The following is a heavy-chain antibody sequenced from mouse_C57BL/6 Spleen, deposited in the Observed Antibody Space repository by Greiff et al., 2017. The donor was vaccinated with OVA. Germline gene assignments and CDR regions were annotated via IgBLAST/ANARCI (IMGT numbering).Heavy chain of an antibody. Sequence: QVQLQQSGAELARPGASVKMSCKASGYTFTSYTMHWVKQRPGQGLEWIGYINPSSGYTKYNQKFKDKATLTADKSSSTAYMQLSSLTSEDSAVYYCARIITTGWFAYWGQGTLVTVSA. V-gene: IGHV1-4*01. CDR1: GYTFTSYT. J-gene: IGHJ3*01. D-gene: IGHD1-1*01. CDR3: ARIITTGWFAY. CDR2: INPSSGYT.